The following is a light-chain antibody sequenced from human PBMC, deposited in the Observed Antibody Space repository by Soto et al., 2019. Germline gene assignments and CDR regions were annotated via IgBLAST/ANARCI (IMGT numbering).Light chain of an antibody. CDR1: SSDVGGYKY. V-gene: IGLV2-14*01. Sequence: QSVLTQPASVSGSPGQSITISCTGTSSDVGGYKYVSWYQQHPDKAPKLIIFEVSNRPSGISSRFSGSKSGNTDSLTISGLQAEDEADYYCASYTSSSTSVIFGRGTKLTVL. CDR3: ASYTSSSTSVI. J-gene: IGLJ2*01. CDR2: EVS.